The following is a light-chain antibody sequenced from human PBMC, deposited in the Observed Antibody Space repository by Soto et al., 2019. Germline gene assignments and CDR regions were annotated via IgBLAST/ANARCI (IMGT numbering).Light chain of an antibody. CDR3: QQYNHWPPCT. CDR1: QSLGHN. CDR2: GSS. Sequence: EIVMTPSPATLSLSPEERATIAYRASQSLGHNLAWDQQRPGQAPRLLIYGSSNRATGIPARFSGSGSCTEFTLTISSLQSEDFAVYYCQQYNHWPPCTFGQGTRLDIK. V-gene: IGKV3D-15*01. J-gene: IGKJ5*01.